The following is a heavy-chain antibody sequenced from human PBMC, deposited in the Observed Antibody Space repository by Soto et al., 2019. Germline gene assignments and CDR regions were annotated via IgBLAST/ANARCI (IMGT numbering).Heavy chain of an antibody. J-gene: IGHJ4*02. D-gene: IGHD3-16*02. CDR2: FDPEDGET. CDR1: GYTLTELS. CDR3: AKGCRGSYRYPTDY. Sequence: ASVKVSCKVSGYTLTELSMHWVLQAPGKGLEWMGGFDPEDGETIYAQKFQGRVTMTEDTSTDTAYMELSSLRSEDTAVYYCAKGCRGSYRYPTDYWGQGTLVTVSS. V-gene: IGHV1-24*01.